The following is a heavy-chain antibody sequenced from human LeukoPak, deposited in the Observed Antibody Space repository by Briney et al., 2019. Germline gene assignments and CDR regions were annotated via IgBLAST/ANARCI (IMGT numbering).Heavy chain of an antibody. D-gene: IGHD2-2*01. CDR2: IHPNSGGT. Sequence: ASVKVSCKASGYTFTGYYMHWVQQAPGQGLEWMGWIHPNSGGTNYAQKFQGRVTMTRDTSISTDYMELSRLRSDDTAVYYCAREDCSSTSCYPRFDYWRQGTLVTVSS. V-gene: IGHV1-2*02. J-gene: IGHJ4*02. CDR3: AREDCSSTSCYPRFDY. CDR1: GYTFTGYY.